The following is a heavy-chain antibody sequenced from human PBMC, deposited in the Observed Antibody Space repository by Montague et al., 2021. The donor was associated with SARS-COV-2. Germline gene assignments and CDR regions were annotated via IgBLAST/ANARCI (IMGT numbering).Heavy chain of an antibody. CDR3: ARIPVGSKYYFDF. CDR1: GDSVAGNIAT. V-gene: IGHV6-1*01. CDR2: TYYRSKRYN. J-gene: IGHJ4*02. Sequence: CAISGDSVAGNIATCNWIRQSPSIGLEWLGRTYYRSKRYNDYAESVKSRITIDPDTSKHQFSLHLNSVTPEDTAVYYCARIPVGSKYYFDFWGQGTLVTVSS. D-gene: IGHD2-2*01.